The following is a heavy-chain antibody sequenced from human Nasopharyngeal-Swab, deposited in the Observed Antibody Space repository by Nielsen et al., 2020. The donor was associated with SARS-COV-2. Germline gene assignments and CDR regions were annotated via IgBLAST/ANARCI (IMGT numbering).Heavy chain of an antibody. J-gene: IGHJ6*02. Sequence: SETLSLTCTVSGGSISSYYWSWIRQPAGKGLEWIGRIYTSGSTNYNPSLKSRVTVSVDTSKNQFSLKLSSVTAADTAVYYCARDNMVRGVIRYYYYGMDVWGQGTTVTVSS. CDR1: GGSISSYY. D-gene: IGHD3-10*01. CDR3: ARDNMVRGVIRYYYYGMDV. V-gene: IGHV4-4*07. CDR2: IYTSGST.